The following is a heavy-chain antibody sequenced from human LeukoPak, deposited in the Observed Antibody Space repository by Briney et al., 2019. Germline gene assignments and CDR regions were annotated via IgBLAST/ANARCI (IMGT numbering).Heavy chain of an antibody. V-gene: IGHV3-48*02. CDR3: ARGIAAAGYYFDY. D-gene: IGHD6-13*01. J-gene: IGHJ4*02. CDR2: ISSSSSTI. CDR1: GFTFSSYA. Sequence: GGSLRLSCAASGFTFSSYAMSWVRQAPGKGLEWVSYISSSSSTIYYADSVKGRFTISRDNAKNSLYLQMNSLRDEDTAVYYCARGIAAAGYYFDYWGQGTLVTVSS.